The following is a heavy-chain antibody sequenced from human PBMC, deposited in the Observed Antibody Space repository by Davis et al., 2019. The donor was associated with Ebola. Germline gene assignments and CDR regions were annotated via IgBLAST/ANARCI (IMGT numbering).Heavy chain of an antibody. J-gene: IGHJ3*02. CDR1: GFTFSGYA. V-gene: IGHV3-30*04. D-gene: IGHD6-19*01. CDR3: ARGFGSSGWYRWDAFDI. CDR2: ISSDGSEK. Sequence: GGSLRLSCAASGFTFSGYAMHWVRQAPGKGLEWVTLISSDGSEKKYSDSVRGRFTISRDNSKNTLYLQLNSLRAEDTAVYYCARGFGSSGWYRWDAFDIWGQGTMVTVSS.